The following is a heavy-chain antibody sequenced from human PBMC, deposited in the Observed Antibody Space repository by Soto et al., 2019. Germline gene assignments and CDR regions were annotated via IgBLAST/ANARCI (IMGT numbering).Heavy chain of an antibody. D-gene: IGHD2-15*01. V-gene: IGHV4-31*03. CDR1: GGSISSGGYY. Sequence: QVQLQESGPGLVKPSQTLSLTCTVSGGSISSGGYYWSWIRQHPGKGLEWIGYIYYSGNTYYNPSLKSRVTISVDTSKNQVSLKLGSVTAADTAVYYCARAEVVVAASSIDYWGQGTLVTVSS. CDR2: IYYSGNT. CDR3: ARAEVVVAASSIDY. J-gene: IGHJ4*02.